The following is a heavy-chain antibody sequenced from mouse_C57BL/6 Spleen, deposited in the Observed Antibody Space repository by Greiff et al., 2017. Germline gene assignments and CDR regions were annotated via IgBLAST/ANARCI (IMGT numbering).Heavy chain of an antibody. CDR3: ASGDQYYFDY. CDR1: GFTFSSYG. CDR2: ISSGGSYT. V-gene: IGHV5-6*01. Sequence: EVKLVESGGDLVKPGGSLKLSCAASGFTFSSYGMSWVRQTPDKRLEWVATISSGGSYTYYPDSVKGRFTISRDNAKNTLYLQMSSLKSEGTAMYYCASGDQYYFDYGGQGTTLTVSS. J-gene: IGHJ2*01.